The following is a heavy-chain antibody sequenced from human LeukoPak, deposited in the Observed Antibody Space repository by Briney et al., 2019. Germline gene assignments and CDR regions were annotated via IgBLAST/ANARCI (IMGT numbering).Heavy chain of an antibody. CDR1: GYTFTTYG. Sequence: AASVKVSCKASGYTFTTYGISWVRQAPGQGLEWLGWISAYNGNTNYAQKLQGRVTMTTDTSTSTAYMELRSLRSDDTAVYYCARTSRMGHWFDPWGQGTLVTVSS. CDR2: ISAYNGNT. V-gene: IGHV1-18*01. CDR3: ARTSRMGHWFDP. D-gene: IGHD1-26*01. J-gene: IGHJ5*02.